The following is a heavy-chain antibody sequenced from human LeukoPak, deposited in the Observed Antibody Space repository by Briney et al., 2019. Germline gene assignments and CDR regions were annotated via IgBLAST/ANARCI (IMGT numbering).Heavy chain of an antibody. CDR2: IYPGDSDT. CDR1: GYSFTSYW. J-gene: IGHJ4*02. Sequence: GESLKISCKGSGYSFTSYWIGWVRQMPGKGLEWMGIIYPGDSDTRYSPSFQGQVTISADKSISTAYLQWSSLKASDTAMYYCARQLAGYDILTGYYQMYYFDYWGQGTLVTVSS. D-gene: IGHD3-9*01. V-gene: IGHV5-51*01. CDR3: ARQLAGYDILTGYYQMYYFDY.